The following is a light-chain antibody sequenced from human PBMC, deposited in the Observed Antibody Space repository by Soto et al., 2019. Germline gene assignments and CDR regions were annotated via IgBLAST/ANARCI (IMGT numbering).Light chain of an antibody. CDR1: QNVSSSS. CDR3: QLYGSSPPYI. Sequence: EIVLAQSPGTVSLSPGERATLSCRASQNVSSSSLAWYQQRPGQAPRLLIFTASSRATGTPDRFSGSGSGTDFTLTISRLEPEDFAVYYCQLYGSSPPYIFGPGTKVDIK. J-gene: IGKJ2*01. V-gene: IGKV3-20*01. CDR2: TAS.